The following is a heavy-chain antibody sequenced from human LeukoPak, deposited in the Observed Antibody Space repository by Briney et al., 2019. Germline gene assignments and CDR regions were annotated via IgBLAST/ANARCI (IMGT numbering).Heavy chain of an antibody. D-gene: IGHD6-13*01. CDR2: ISYDGSNK. Sequence: GGSLRLSCAASGFTFSSYAMHWVRQAPGKGLEWVAVISYDGSNKYYADSVKGRFTISRDNAKNSLYLQMNSLRAEDTAVYYCARFGSSWYWYAFDIWGQGTMVTVSS. V-gene: IGHV3-30-3*01. J-gene: IGHJ3*02. CDR3: ARFGSSWYWYAFDI. CDR1: GFTFSSYA.